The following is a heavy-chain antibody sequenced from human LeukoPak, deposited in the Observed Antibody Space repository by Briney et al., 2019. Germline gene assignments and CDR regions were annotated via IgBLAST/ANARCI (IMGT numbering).Heavy chain of an antibody. J-gene: IGHJ6*03. CDR2: IYTSGSA. CDR3: ARAPRASYSHYYYMDV. Sequence: PSGTLSLTCTVSGGSISSYYWSWIPQPAGKGLEWIGRIYTSGSANYNPSLQSRVTMSVDTSKTQFSLMLSSVTAADTAVYYCARAPRASYSHYYYMDVWGKGTTVTVSS. V-gene: IGHV4-4*07. CDR1: GGSISSYY.